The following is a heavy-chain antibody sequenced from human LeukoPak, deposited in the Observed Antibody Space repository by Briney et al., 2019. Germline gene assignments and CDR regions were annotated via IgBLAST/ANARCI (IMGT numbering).Heavy chain of an antibody. CDR1: GGSISSNNW. V-gene: IGHV4-4*02. J-gene: IGHJ4*02. CDR3: ARAAYCGGDCYLFDY. CDR2: IYYSGST. Sequence: SETLSLTCAVSGGSISSNNWWSWVRQPPGKGLEWIGSIYYSGSTYYNSSLKSRVTISVDTSKNQFSLKLSSLTAADTAVYYCARAAYCGGDCYLFDYWGQGTLVTVFS. D-gene: IGHD2-21*02.